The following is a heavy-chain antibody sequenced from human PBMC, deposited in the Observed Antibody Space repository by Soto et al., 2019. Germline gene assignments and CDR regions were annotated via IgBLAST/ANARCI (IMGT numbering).Heavy chain of an antibody. CDR2: ISYDGSNK. D-gene: IGHD2-2*01. CDR3: AREADIVVVPAAPVAFDY. Sequence: QVQLVESGGGVVQPGRSLRLSCAASGFTFSSYAMHWVRQAPGKGLEWVAVISYDGSNKYYADSVKGRFTISKDNSKNTLYLQMNSLRAEDTAVYYCAREADIVVVPAAPVAFDYWGQGTLVTVSS. V-gene: IGHV3-30-3*01. J-gene: IGHJ4*02. CDR1: GFTFSSYA.